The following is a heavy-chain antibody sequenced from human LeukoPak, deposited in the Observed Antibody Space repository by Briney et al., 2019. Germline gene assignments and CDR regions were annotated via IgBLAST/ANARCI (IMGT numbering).Heavy chain of an antibody. CDR3: VRDLRDRRGDSNYYMDV. V-gene: IGHV3-53*01. J-gene: IGHJ6*03. CDR1: ERMVRNSY. D-gene: IGHD3-10*01. CDR2: IYSGGST. Sequence: PGGSLRLSCEGPERMVRNSYMSWVRQSPGRGLEWVSVIYSGGSTDYADSVKGRFTTSRDTSKNTLYLQMNDVRAEDTGIYYCVRDLRDRRGDSNYYMDVWGKGTTVTVSS.